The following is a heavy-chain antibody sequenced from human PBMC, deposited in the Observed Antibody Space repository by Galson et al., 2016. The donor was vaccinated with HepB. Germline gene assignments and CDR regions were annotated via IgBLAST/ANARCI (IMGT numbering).Heavy chain of an antibody. V-gene: IGHV4-31*03. CDR1: GGSISSGGYY. J-gene: IGHJ5*02. Sequence: TLSLTCTVSGGSISSGGYYWSWIRHHPGKGLEWIGYVYHSGNTYYNPSLKSRVTISVDTSKNKFSLNLRYLTAADTAVYYCAREPNCRGGNCYCSGFDLWGPGTRVTVSS. D-gene: IGHD2-15*01. CDR3: AREPNCRGGNCYCSGFDL. CDR2: VYHSGNT.